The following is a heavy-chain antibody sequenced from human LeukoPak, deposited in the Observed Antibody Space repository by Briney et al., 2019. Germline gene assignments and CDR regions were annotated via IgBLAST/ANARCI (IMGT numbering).Heavy chain of an antibody. D-gene: IGHD6-19*01. CDR1: GFPFSSSA. J-gene: IGHJ4*02. Sequence: GASLRLSCAASGFPFSSSAMSWGRQAPGKGLGWVSTNSGSGDSTYYADSVKGRFTISKDNSKNTLYLQMNNVRAEDTAVYYCAKDSPPGWGLFDYWGQGTLVTVYS. V-gene: IGHV3-23*01. CDR3: AKDSPPGWGLFDY. CDR2: NSGSGDST.